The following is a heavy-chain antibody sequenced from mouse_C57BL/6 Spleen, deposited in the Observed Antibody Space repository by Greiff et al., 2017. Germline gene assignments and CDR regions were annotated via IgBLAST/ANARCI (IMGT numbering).Heavy chain of an antibody. D-gene: IGHD2-4*01. CDR1: GFTFTDYY. Sequence: EVKVVESGGGLVQPGGSLSLSCAASGFTFTDYYMSWVRQPPGQALEWLGFIRHKANGYTTEYSASVKGRFTISRDNSQSILYLQMNALRAADSATYDCARYRDYDGSGFAYWGQGTLVTVSA. J-gene: IGHJ3*01. V-gene: IGHV7-3*01. CDR2: IRHKANGYTT. CDR3: ARYRDYDGSGFAY.